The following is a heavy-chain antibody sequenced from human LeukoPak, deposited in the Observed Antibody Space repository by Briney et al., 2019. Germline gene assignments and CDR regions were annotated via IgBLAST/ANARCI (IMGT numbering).Heavy chain of an antibody. CDR3: AREPSGTLDY. CDR2: VYYSGST. Sequence: SETLTLTCSVSGGSIRSSSYYWGWIRQPPGKGLEWIGSVYYSGSTYYNPSLKSRVTISVDTSKNQFSLKLSSVTAADTAVYYCAREPSGTLDYWGQGTLVTVSS. J-gene: IGHJ4*02. V-gene: IGHV4-39*07. CDR1: GGSIRSSSYY. D-gene: IGHD1-26*01.